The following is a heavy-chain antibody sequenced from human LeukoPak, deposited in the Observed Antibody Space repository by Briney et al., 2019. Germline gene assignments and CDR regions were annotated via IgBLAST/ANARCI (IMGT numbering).Heavy chain of an antibody. CDR3: ARPGGSSWDFDY. J-gene: IGHJ4*02. CDR2: IYYSGST. V-gene: IGHV4-39*01. D-gene: IGHD6-13*01. CDR1: GGSISSSSYY. Sequence: PSETLSLTCTVSGGSISSSSYYWGWIRQPPGKGLEWIGSIYYSGSTYYNPSLKSRVTISVDTSKNQFSLKLSSVTAADTAVYYCARPGGSSWDFDYWGQGTLVTVSS.